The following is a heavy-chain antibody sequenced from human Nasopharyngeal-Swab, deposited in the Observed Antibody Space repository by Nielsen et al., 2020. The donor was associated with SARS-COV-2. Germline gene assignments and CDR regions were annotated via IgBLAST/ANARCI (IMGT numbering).Heavy chain of an antibody. CDR2: INHSGST. D-gene: IGHD3-9*01. CDR3: ARGGPLLRYFPRNWFDP. V-gene: IGHV4-34*01. Sequence: WIRQPPGKGLEWIGEINHSGSTNYNPSLKSRVTISVDTSKNQLFLKLSFVTAADTAVYYCARGGPLLRYFPRNWFDPWGQGTLVTVSS. J-gene: IGHJ5*02.